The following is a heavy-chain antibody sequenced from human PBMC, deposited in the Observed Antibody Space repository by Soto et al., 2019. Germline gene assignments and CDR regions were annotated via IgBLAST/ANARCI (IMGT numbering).Heavy chain of an antibody. CDR3: ARRDSGSSYGMDV. CDR2: ISAYNGNT. D-gene: IGHD6-13*01. V-gene: IGHV1-18*01. Sequence: ASVKVSCKASGYTFTSYGISWVRQAPGQGLEWMGWISAYNGNTNYAQKFQGWVTMTRDTSISTAYMELSRLRSDDTAVYYCARRDSGSSYGMDVWGQGTTVTVSS. J-gene: IGHJ6*02. CDR1: GYTFTSYG.